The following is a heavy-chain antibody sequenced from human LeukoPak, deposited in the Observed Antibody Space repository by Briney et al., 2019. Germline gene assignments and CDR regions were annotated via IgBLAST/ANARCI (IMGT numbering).Heavy chain of an antibody. J-gene: IGHJ4*02. V-gene: IGHV1-24*01. D-gene: IGHD6-13*01. CDR2: FDPEDGET. CDR1: GYTLTELS. CDR3: ATELAVVGQQLVRTTVNY. Sequence: ASVKVSCKVSGYTLTELSMHWVRQAPGKGLEWMGGFDPEDGETIYAQKFQGRVTVTEDTSTDTAYMELSSLRSEDTAVYYCATELAVVGQQLVRTTVNYWGQGTLVTVSS.